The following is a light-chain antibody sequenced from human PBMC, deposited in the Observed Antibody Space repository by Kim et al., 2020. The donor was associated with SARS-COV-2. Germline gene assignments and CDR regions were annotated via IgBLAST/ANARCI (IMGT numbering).Light chain of an antibody. V-gene: IGKV4-1*01. CDR1: QSVLSSSNNQNY. J-gene: IGKJ5*01. CDR2: GAS. CDR3: QQYYTTPIT. Sequence: ATITCKSSQSVLSSSNNQNYLGWDQQKPGQPPRLLIYGASSRKSGVPDRFGGSVSGTDFTLTISSLQAEDVAVYYCQQYYTTPITFGQGTRLEIK.